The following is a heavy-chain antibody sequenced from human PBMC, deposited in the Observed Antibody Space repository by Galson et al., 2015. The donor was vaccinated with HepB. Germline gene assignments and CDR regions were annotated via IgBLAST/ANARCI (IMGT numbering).Heavy chain of an antibody. CDR2: IRTSGSTM. CDR3: ARDYRSDDYPNFDY. Sequence: SLRLSCAASGFIFSTYTMIWVRQAPGKGLEWVSYIRTSGSTMYYADSVRGRFTISRDNAKNSLYLQMNSLRDEDTAVYYCARDYRSDDYPNFDYWGQGTLVTVSS. J-gene: IGHJ4*02. V-gene: IGHV3-48*02. CDR1: GFIFSTYT. D-gene: IGHD4-11*01.